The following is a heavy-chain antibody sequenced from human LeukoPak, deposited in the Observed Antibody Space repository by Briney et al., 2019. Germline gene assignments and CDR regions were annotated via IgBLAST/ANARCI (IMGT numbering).Heavy chain of an antibody. D-gene: IGHD5-24*01. J-gene: IGHJ4*02. CDR1: GYSFTSFG. CDR3: ARDLGEIEIAAIFFDY. CDR2: ISACNDKI. V-gene: IGHV1-18*01. Sequence: LGASVKVSCKASGYSFTSFGISWVRQAPGQGLEWMGWISACNDKIKYAHKLQGTVTLTQDTSTSTAYMELRSLRSDDTAMYYCARDLGEIEIAAIFFDYWGQGTLVTVSS.